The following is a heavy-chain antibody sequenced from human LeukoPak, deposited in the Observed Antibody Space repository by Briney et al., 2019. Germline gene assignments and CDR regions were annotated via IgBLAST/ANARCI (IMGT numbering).Heavy chain of an antibody. CDR3: AREISSWYRTEGRFDP. D-gene: IGHD6-13*01. J-gene: IGHJ5*02. CDR2: IKQDGSEK. Sequence: GRSLRLSCAASGFTFSSYGMHWVRQAPGKGLEWVANIKQDGSEKYFVDSMEGRFTISRDNAKNSLYLQMNSLRAEDTAVYYCAREISSWYRTEGRFDPWGQGTLVTVSS. CDR1: GFTFSSYG. V-gene: IGHV3-7*01.